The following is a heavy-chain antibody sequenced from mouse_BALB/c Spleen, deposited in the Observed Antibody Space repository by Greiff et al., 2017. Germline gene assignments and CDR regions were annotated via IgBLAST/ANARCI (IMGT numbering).Heavy chain of an antibody. CDR1: GYTFTSYV. CDR3: ARFSYYGSSNFDD. CDR2: INPYNDGT. V-gene: IGHV1-14*01. J-gene: IGHJ2*01. Sequence: VHVKQSGPELVKPGASVKMSCKASGYTFTSYVVHWVKQKPGQGLEWIGYINPYNDGTKYNEKFKGKATLTSDKSSSTAYMELSSLTSEDSAVYYCARFSYYGSSNFDDWGEGTTLTVSS. D-gene: IGHD1-1*01.